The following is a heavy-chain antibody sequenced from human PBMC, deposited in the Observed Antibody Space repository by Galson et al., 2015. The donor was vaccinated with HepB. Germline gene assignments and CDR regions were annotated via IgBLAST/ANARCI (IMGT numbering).Heavy chain of an antibody. CDR2: IDPSDSYT. CDR1: GSTFTTFW. CDR3: ARFDTTYRFDAFDI. D-gene: IGHD1-1*01. J-gene: IGHJ3*02. V-gene: IGHV5-10-1*01. Sequence: QSGAEVTKPGESLRISCRRSGSTFTTFWISWVRQLPGKGLEWMGRIDPSDSYTNYSPSFQGHVTISADKSINTAYLQWSSLKASDTAMYYCARFDTTYRFDAFDIWGQGTMVTVSS.